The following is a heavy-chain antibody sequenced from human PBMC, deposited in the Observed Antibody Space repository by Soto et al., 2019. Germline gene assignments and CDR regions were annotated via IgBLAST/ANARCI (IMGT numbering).Heavy chain of an antibody. V-gene: IGHV4-59*08. CDR3: ARRHYYDSSGYYLGAFDI. CDR2: IFYSGST. D-gene: IGHD3-22*01. CDR1: GGSISNYY. J-gene: IGHJ3*02. Sequence: PSETLSLTCTVSGGSISNYYWSWIRQPPGRGLEWIGHIFYSGSTNYNPALKSRVTISVDTSKSQFSLKLSSVTAADTAVYYCARRHYYDSSGYYLGAFDIWGQGTMVTVSS.